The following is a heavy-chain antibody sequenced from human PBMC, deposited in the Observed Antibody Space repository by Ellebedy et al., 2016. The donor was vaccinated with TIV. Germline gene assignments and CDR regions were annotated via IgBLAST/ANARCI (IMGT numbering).Heavy chain of an antibody. CDR3: ARPLRSTVTTSIYFDY. CDR2: IYYSGST. J-gene: IGHJ4*02. Sequence: SETLSLXCTVSGGSISSSSYFWGWLRQPPGKGLEWIGIIYYSGSTYYNPSLNSRVSISVDTSKNQFSLNLSSVTAADTAVYYCARPLRSTVTTSIYFDYWGQGTLVTVSS. V-gene: IGHV4-39*01. D-gene: IGHD4-17*01. CDR1: GGSISSSSYF.